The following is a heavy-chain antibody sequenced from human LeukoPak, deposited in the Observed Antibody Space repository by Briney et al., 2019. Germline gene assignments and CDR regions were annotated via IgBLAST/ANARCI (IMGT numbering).Heavy chain of an antibody. Sequence: ASVKVSCKVSGYTFTSYGISWVRQAPGQGLEWMGWISAYNGNTNYAQKLQGRVTMTTDTSTSTAYMELRSLRSDDTAVDYCAREYLGKMVRGFDYWGQGTLVTVSS. CDR2: ISAYNGNT. J-gene: IGHJ4*02. D-gene: IGHD7-27*01. V-gene: IGHV1-18*01. CDR3: AREYLGKMVRGFDY. CDR1: GYTFTSYG.